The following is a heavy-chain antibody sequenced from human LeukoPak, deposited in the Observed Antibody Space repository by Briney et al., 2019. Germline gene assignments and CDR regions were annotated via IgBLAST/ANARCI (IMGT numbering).Heavy chain of an antibody. CDR3: ARELWFGELLHPYGMDV. J-gene: IGHJ6*02. V-gene: IGHV3-30-3*01. D-gene: IGHD3-10*01. Sequence: AMHXVXQAXXXXLXWVAXXSYDGSNKYYADSVKGRFTISRDNSKNTLYLQMNSLRAEDTAVYYCARELWFGELLHPYGMDVWGQGTTVTVSS. CDR2: XSYDGSNK. CDR1: A.